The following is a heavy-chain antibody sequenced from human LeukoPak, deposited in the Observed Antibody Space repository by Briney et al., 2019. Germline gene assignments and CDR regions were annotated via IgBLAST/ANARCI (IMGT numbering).Heavy chain of an antibody. CDR1: GFSFDDYA. CDR2: IGWNGGGI. V-gene: IGHV3-9*01. J-gene: IGHJ1*01. CDR3: ARARSGYRIQFQH. D-gene: IGHD5-18*01. Sequence: QPGGSLRLSCAASGFSFDDYAMHWVRQAPGKGLEWVSGIGWNGGGIVYADSVKGRFTISRDNAKNSLYLQMNSLRAEDTAVYYCARARSGYRIQFQHWGQGTLVTVSS.